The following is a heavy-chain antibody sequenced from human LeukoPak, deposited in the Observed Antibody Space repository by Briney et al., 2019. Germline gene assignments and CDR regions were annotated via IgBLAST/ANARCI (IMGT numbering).Heavy chain of an antibody. CDR3: ERGNYDYFDY. CDR1: GGSFSGYH. J-gene: IGHJ4*02. CDR2: INHSGST. V-gene: IGHV4-34*01. Sequence: SETLSLTCAVYGGSFSGYHWSWIRQPPGKGLEWIGEINHSGSTSYNPSLKSRVTISVDTSKNQFSLKLSSVTAADTAVYYCERGNYDYFDYWGQGTLVTVSS. D-gene: IGHD1-7*01.